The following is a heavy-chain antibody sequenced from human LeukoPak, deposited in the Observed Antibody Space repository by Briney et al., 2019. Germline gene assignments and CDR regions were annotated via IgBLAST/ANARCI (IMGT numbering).Heavy chain of an antibody. D-gene: IGHD2-2*01. J-gene: IGHJ4*02. Sequence: SVKVSCKASGGTFSSYAISWVRQAPGQGLEWMGGIIPIFGTANYAQKFQGRVTITADESTSTAYMELSSLRSEDTAVYYCAREVVVVPAPWGSFDYWGQGTLVTVSS. CDR2: IIPIFGTA. CDR1: GGTFSSYA. CDR3: AREVVVVPAPWGSFDY. V-gene: IGHV1-69*13.